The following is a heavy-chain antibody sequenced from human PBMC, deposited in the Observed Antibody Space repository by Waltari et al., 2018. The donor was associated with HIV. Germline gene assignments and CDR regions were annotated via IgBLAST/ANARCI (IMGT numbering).Heavy chain of an antibody. CDR2: IYYSGST. D-gene: IGHD5-18*01. CDR1: GGSISSYY. J-gene: IGHJ4*02. V-gene: IGHV4-59*01. Sequence: QVQLQESGPGLVKPSETLSLTCTVSGGSISSYYWSWIRPPPGKGLEWIGYIYYSGSTNYNPSLKSRVTISVDTSKNQFSLKLSSVTAADTAVYYCARERRIQPEPYYFDYWGQGTLVTVSS. CDR3: ARERRIQPEPYYFDY.